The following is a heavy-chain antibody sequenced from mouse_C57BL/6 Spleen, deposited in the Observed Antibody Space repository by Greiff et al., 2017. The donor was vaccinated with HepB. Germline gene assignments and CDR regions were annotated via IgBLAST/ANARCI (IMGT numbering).Heavy chain of an antibody. CDR2: IDPSDRYT. Sequence: VQLQQSGAELVMPGASVKLSCKASGYTFTSYWMHWVKQRPGQGLEWIGEIDPSDRYTNYNQKFKGKSTLTVDKSSSTAYMQLSSLTSEDSAVYYCARLPGPSSSFDYWGQGTTLTVSS. V-gene: IGHV1-69*01. J-gene: IGHJ2*01. CDR1: GYTFTSYW. CDR3: ARLPGPSSSFDY.